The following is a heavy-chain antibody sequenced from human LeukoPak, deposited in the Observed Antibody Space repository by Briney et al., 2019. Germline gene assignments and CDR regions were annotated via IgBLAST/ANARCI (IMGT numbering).Heavy chain of an antibody. V-gene: IGHV3-7*01. CDR1: GFTFSNYW. CDR3: ARDSGSYHFDSC. D-gene: IGHD1-26*01. CDR2: IKQDGSQK. Sequence: GGSLRLSCAASGFTFSNYWMGWVRQAPGKGLEWVANIKQDGSQKYCGDSVKGRFTISRDNAENSLFLQMSSLRDEDTAVYYCARDSGSYHFDSCWGQGTLVTVSS. J-gene: IGHJ4*02.